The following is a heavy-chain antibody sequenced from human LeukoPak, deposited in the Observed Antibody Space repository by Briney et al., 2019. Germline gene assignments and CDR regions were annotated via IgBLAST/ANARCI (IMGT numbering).Heavy chain of an antibody. CDR1: GGSFSGYY. V-gene: IGHV4-34*01. CDR2: INHSGST. Sequence: SETLSLTCAVYGGSFSGYYWSWIRQPPGKGLEWIGEINHSGSTNYNPSLKSRVTISVDTSKNQFSLKLSSVTAADTAVYYCARSYGDYSSGWFDPWGQGTLVTVSS. J-gene: IGHJ5*02. CDR3: ARSYGDYSSGWFDP. D-gene: IGHD4-17*01.